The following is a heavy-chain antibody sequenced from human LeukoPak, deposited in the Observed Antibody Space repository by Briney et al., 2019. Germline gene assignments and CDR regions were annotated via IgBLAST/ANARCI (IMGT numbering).Heavy chain of an antibody. CDR2: IIGTGGTT. CDR3: ARRFLECWSHFDY. J-gene: IGHJ4*02. Sequence: GGSLRLSCAASGFTFSNYAMNWVRQTPGKGLEWVSAIIGTGGTTYYADSVKGRFTISRDNSKNTLYLQMFSLRAEDTAIYYCARRFLECWSHFDYWGQGTLVTVSS. D-gene: IGHD3-3*01. CDR1: GFTFSNYA. V-gene: IGHV3-23*01.